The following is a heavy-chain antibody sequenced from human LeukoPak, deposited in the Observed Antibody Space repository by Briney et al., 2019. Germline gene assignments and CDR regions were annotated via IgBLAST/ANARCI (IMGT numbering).Heavy chain of an antibody. CDR3: ARIGVEVLWFGDLNWFDP. J-gene: IGHJ5*02. Sequence: GGSLRLSCAASGFTFSSYSMNWVRQAPGKGLEWVSYISSSSSTIYYADSVKGRFTISRDNAKNSLYLQMNSLRAEDTAVYYCARIGVEVLWFGDLNWFDPWGQGTLVTVSS. D-gene: IGHD3-10*01. V-gene: IGHV3-48*01. CDR2: ISSSSSTI. CDR1: GFTFSSYS.